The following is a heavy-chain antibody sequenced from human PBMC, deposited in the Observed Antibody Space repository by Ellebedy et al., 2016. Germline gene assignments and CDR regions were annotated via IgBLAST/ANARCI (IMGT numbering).Heavy chain of an antibody. J-gene: IGHJ6*02. CDR1: GYTFTNYD. D-gene: IGHD3-10*01. CDR3: ARGFDGSGSYYYYGMDV. V-gene: IGHV1-8*01. CDR2: MNPNSGNT. Sequence: ASVKVSCKASGYTFTNYDIIWVRQATGQGLEWMGWMNPNSGNTGYAQKFQGRVTMTRNTSINTADMELSSLRSEDTAVYYCARGFDGSGSYYYYGMDVWGQGTTVTVS.